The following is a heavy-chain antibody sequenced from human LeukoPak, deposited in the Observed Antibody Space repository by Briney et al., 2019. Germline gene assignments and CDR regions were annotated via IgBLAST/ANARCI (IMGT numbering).Heavy chain of an antibody. D-gene: IGHD1-26*01. CDR1: GDSVSSNSAA. Sequence: SQTLSLTCAISGDSVSSNSAAWNWIRQSPSRGLEWLGRTCYRSKWSNDYAVSVKSRITINPDTSKNQFALQLNSVTPDDTAVYYCARVGDSGGGYYRYFDYWGQGTLVTVSS. V-gene: IGHV6-1*01. CDR3: ARVGDSGGGYYRYFDY. J-gene: IGHJ4*02. CDR2: TCYRSKWSN.